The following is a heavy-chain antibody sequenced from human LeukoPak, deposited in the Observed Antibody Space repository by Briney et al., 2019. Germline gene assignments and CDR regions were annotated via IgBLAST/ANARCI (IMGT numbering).Heavy chain of an antibody. D-gene: IGHD2-2*01. Sequence: GESLKISCKGSGYSFTSYWISLVRQMPGKGLEWMGRIDPSDSYTNYSPSFQGHVTISADKSISTAYLQWSSLKASDTAMYYCARVVPAAVNWFDPWGQGTLVTVSS. J-gene: IGHJ5*02. CDR3: ARVVPAAVNWFDP. CDR1: GYSFTSYW. V-gene: IGHV5-10-1*01. CDR2: IDPSDSYT.